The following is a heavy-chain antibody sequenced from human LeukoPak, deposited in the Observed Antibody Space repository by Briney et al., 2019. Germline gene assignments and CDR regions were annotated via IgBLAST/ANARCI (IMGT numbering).Heavy chain of an antibody. J-gene: IGHJ4*02. CDR3: AREGTIAAAGIDY. CDR2: ISWNSGSI. CDR1: GFTFDNYA. D-gene: IGHD6-13*01. Sequence: GRSLRLSCAASGFTFDNYAMHWVRQAPGKGLEWVSGISWNSGSIGYADSVKGRFTISRDNAKNSLYLQMNSLRAEDTAVYYCAREGTIAAAGIDYWGQGTLVTVSS. V-gene: IGHV3-9*01.